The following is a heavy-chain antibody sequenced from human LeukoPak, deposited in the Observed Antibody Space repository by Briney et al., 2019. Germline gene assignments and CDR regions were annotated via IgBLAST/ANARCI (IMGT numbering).Heavy chain of an antibody. CDR1: GFTFSSYA. Sequence: PGGSLRLSCAVSGFTFSSYALSWVRQAPGKGLEWVSAISDSDGNTYYADSVKGRFTISRDNSKSTLYLQMNSLRADDTAVYYCAKVSTTSCYGWNDYWGQGTLVTVSS. D-gene: IGHD2-2*01. V-gene: IGHV3-23*01. CDR3: AKVSTTSCYGWNDY. J-gene: IGHJ4*02. CDR2: ISDSDGNT.